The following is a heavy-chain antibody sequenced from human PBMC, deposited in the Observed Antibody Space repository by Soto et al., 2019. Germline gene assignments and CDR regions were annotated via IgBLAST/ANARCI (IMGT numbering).Heavy chain of an antibody. V-gene: IGHV5-51*01. CDR1: GYSFTNYS. Sequence: GVSLKVPCSGSGYSFTNYSIGWVRQMPGKSMKWMGIIYPGDSDTRYSPSFQGQVTISADMSISTAYLQWSSLKASDTAMFYCSRLLLPYQLLSPPYYGMEVWGLGSTVTVSS. D-gene: IGHD2-2*01. CDR2: IYPGDSDT. J-gene: IGHJ6*02. CDR3: SRLLLPYQLLSPPYYGMEV.